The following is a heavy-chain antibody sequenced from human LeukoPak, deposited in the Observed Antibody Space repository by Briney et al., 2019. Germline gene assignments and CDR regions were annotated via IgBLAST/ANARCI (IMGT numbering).Heavy chain of an antibody. Sequence: SQTLSLTCTVSGGSISSGDYYWSWIRQPPGKGLEWIGYIYYSGSTYYNPSLKSRVTISVDTSKNQFSLKLSSVTAADTAVYYSARGPRFTPETYDILTGYRSGFDYWGQGTLVTVSS. CDR3: ARGPRFTPETYDILTGYRSGFDY. J-gene: IGHJ4*02. CDR1: GGSISSGDYY. V-gene: IGHV4-30-4*01. D-gene: IGHD3-9*01. CDR2: IYYSGST.